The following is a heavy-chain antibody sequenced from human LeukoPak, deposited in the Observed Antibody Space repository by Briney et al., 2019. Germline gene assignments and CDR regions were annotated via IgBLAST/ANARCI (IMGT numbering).Heavy chain of an antibody. J-gene: IGHJ4*02. CDR3: ARVDDSSED. Sequence: GASVKVSCRASGYTFSTYYIHWVRQAPGQGLEWMGWISAYNGNTNYAQKLQGRVTMTTDTSTSTAYMELRSLRSDDTAVYYCARVDDSSEDWGQGTLVTVSS. CDR1: GYTFSTYY. D-gene: IGHD3-22*01. V-gene: IGHV1-18*01. CDR2: ISAYNGNT.